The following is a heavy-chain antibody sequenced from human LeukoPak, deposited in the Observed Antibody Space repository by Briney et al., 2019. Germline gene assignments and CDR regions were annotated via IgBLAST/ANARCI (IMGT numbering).Heavy chain of an antibody. V-gene: IGHV1-2*02. CDR1: GYTFTGYY. J-gene: IGHJ4*02. Sequence: ASVKVSCKASGYTFTGYYMHWVRQAPGQGLEWMGWINPNSGGTNYAQKFQGRVTMTRDTSISTAYMALSRLRSDDTAVYYCARGLVPPGWNYGYWGQGTLVTVSS. D-gene: IGHD1-7*01. CDR2: INPNSGGT. CDR3: ARGLVPPGWNYGY.